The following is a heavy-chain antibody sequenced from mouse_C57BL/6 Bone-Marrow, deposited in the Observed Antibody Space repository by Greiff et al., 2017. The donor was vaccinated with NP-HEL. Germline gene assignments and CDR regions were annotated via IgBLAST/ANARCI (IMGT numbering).Heavy chain of an antibody. Sequence: EVKLMESGGGLVKPGGSLKLFCAASGFTFSSYTMSWVRQTPEMRLEWVATISGGGGNPYYPDSVKGRFTISRDNAKNTLYLQMSSLRSEDTALYYCARLTHYGNYEDYWGQGTTLTVSS. CDR3: ARLTHYGNYEDY. V-gene: IGHV5-9*01. D-gene: IGHD2-1*01. J-gene: IGHJ2*01. CDR1: GFTFSSYT. CDR2: ISGGGGNP.